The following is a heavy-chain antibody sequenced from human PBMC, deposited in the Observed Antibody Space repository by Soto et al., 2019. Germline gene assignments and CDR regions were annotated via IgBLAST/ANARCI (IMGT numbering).Heavy chain of an antibody. CDR1: GGSISNYY. V-gene: IGHV4-59*01. J-gene: IGHJ5*02. D-gene: IGHD3-16*01. CDR3: ASGGNWFDP. Sequence: PSETLSLTCNVSGGSISNYYWTWIRQSPEKGLEWIGYMYYNGNINCNPSLKSRVTISIDTSKNQFSLTLKSVTAADTAVYYCASGGNWFDPWGQGVLVT. CDR2: MYYNGNI.